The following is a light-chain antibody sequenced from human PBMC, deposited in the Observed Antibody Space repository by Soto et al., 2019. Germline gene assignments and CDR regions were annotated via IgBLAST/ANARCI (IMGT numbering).Light chain of an antibody. J-gene: IGKJ1*01. CDR2: GAS. CDR1: QSVSSN. V-gene: IGKV3-15*01. CDR3: QQYDNWPWT. Sequence: EIVMTQSPATLSVSPGERATLSCRASQSVSSNLAWYQQKPGQAPRLLIYGASARATAIPARFSGSGSGTEFTRTISSLQSEDFAVYYCQQYDNWPWTFGQGTTVEIK.